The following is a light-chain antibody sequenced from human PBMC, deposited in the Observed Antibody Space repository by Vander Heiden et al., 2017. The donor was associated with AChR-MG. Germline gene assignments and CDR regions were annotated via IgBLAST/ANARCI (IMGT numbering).Light chain of an antibody. CDR3: QQRDSSPWT. V-gene: IGKV1-39*01. CDR2: AVS. CDR1: QTISTF. Sequence: DIQMTQSPSSLSASVGDRVTITCRATQTISTFLNWYQKKPGKAPNLLIYAVSNLQNGVPSRFSGSGSGTEFTLTISRLQPEDISTFYCQQRDSSPWTFGQGTKLEIK. J-gene: IGKJ1*01.